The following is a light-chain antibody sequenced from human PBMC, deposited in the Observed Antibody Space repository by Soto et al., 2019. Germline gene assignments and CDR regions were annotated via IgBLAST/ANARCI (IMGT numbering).Light chain of an antibody. CDR1: SSDVGAYNY. V-gene: IGLV2-14*01. Sequence: QSALTQPASVSGSPGQSITISCTGTSSDVGAYNYVSWYQQLSGKAPKLMVYDVSDRPSGVSNRFSGSKSANTDSLTISGLQAEDEADYYCSSYTPSNTYVFGTGTKLTVL. CDR2: DVS. J-gene: IGLJ1*01. CDR3: SSYTPSNTYV.